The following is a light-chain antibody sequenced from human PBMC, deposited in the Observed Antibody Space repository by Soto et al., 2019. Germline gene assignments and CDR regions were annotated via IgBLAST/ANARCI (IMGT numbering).Light chain of an antibody. V-gene: IGLV1-44*01. CDR1: SSNIGSKT. CDR2: SNN. CDR3: AAWDDSLNGVV. J-gene: IGLJ2*01. Sequence: QSVLTQPPSASGTPGQRVTISCSGSSSNIGSKTVNWYQQVPGTAPKLLIYSNNQRPSGVPDRFPGSKSGTSASLAISGLQSEDEADYYCAAWDDSLNGVVFGGGTKLTVL.